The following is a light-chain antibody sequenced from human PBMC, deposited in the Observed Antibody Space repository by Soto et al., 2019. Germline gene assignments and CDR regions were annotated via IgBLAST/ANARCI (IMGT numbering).Light chain of an antibody. CDR1: QSVSNNY. CDR2: GAS. CDR3: QQYGSSGT. Sequence: EIVLTQSPGTLSLSPGERATLSCRAIQSVSNNYLAWYQQKPGQATRLLIYGASNRATGIPDRFSGSGSGTDFTLTISRLEPEDFAVYYCQQYGSSGTFGQGTKVDIK. J-gene: IGKJ1*01. V-gene: IGKV3-20*01.